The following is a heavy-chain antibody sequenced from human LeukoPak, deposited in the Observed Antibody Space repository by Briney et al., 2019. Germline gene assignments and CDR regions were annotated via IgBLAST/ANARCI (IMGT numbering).Heavy chain of an antibody. CDR3: THDSSGYYSLHS. D-gene: IGHD3-22*01. V-gene: IGHV3-15*01. J-gene: IGHJ4*02. CDR2: MKSLAAGGTT. Sequence: GGSLRLSCAVSGLXFRDAWVNWVRQAPGKGLEWVGFMKSLAAGGTTDSAAPVRARFIISRVDSENTIYLQMNRLKTEDTAVYYCTHDSSGYYSLHSWGQGTLVTVSS. CDR1: GLXFRDAW.